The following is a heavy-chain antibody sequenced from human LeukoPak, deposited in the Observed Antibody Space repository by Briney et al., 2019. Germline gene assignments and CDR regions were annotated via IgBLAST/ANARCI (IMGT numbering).Heavy chain of an antibody. J-gene: IGHJ5*02. D-gene: IGHD1-26*01. V-gene: IGHV3-23*01. Sequence: SGGSLRLSCAASGFTFSSYGMHWVRQAPGKGLEWVSAISGSGGSTYYADSVKGRFTISRDNSKNTLYLQMNSLRAEDTAVYYCAKDRGSGSYFLPWGQGTLVTVSS. CDR2: ISGSGGST. CDR3: AKDRGSGSYFLP. CDR1: GFTFSSYG.